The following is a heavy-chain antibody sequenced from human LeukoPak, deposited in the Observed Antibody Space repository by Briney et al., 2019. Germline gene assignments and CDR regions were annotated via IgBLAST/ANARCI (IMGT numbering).Heavy chain of an antibody. CDR3: AKDAHYRLVLDVFDY. Sequence: QPGGSLRLSCEASGFTFSYYAMSWVRQAPGKGQEWVSSISRSGATTFYADSVKGRFTISRDNSKNTLYLQMNSLRAEDTAVYFCAKDAHYRLVLDVFDYWGQGTLVTVSS. V-gene: IGHV3-23*01. J-gene: IGHJ4*02. CDR1: GFTFSYYA. D-gene: IGHD1-1*01. CDR2: ISRSGATT.